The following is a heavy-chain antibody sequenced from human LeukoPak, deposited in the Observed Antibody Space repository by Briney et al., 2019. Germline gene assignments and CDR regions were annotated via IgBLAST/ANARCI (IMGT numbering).Heavy chain of an antibody. Sequence: SETLSLTCTVSGGSISSYYWSWIRQPPGKGLDWIGFIYHNGRTDYNPSLKSRVTISADTSKNQFSLRLSSVTAADTAVYYCAIVFRAAAVDYWGQGTLVTVSS. J-gene: IGHJ4*02. CDR3: AIVFRAAAVDY. CDR2: IYHNGRT. D-gene: IGHD6-13*01. CDR1: GGSISSYY. V-gene: IGHV4-59*01.